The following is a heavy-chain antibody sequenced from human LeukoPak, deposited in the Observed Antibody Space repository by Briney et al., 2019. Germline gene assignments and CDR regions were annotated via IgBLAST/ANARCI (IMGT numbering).Heavy chain of an antibody. CDR1: GGSISGSSYY. J-gene: IGHJ6*02. CDR2: INHSGST. V-gene: IGHV4-39*07. D-gene: IGHD3-3*01. Sequence: PSETLSLTCAVSGGSISGSSYYWGWLRQPPGKGLEWIGEINHSGSTNYNPSLKSRVTISVDTSKNQFSLKLSSVTAADTAVYYCARTVYYDFWSGYGAGYYYYGMDVWGQGTTVTVSS. CDR3: ARTVYYDFWSGYGAGYYYYGMDV.